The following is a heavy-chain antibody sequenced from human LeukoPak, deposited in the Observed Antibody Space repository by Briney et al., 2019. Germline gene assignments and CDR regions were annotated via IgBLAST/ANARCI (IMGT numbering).Heavy chain of an antibody. D-gene: IGHD2-2*01. CDR3: ARGAFDCSSTSCYLYYYYMDV. CDR1: GGSISSGDYY. V-gene: IGHV4-30-4*08. CDR2: IYYSGST. J-gene: IGHJ6*03. Sequence: SETLSLTCTVSGGSISSGDYYWSWIRQPPGKGLEWIGYIYYSGSTYYNPSLKSRVTISVATSKNQFSLKLSSLTAADTAVYYCARGAFDCSSTSCYLYYYYMDVWGEGTTVTVSS.